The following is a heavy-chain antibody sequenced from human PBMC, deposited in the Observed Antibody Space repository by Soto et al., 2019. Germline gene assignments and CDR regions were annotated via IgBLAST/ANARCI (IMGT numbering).Heavy chain of an antibody. CDR1: GNTFTSYA. D-gene: IGHD6-19*01. CDR2: INSGNGNT. V-gene: IGHV1-3*01. CDR3: AKGRSPNLAVAGLFDS. J-gene: IGHJ4*02. Sequence: QVQLVQSGAEVKKPGASVKVSCKASGNTFTSYAVNWVRQAPGQRLEWMGWINSGNGNTKYSQKFQGRVTITRDTSASTVYMEVSRLISEGTAVYYCAKGRSPNLAVAGLFDSWGQRDLVSVSS.